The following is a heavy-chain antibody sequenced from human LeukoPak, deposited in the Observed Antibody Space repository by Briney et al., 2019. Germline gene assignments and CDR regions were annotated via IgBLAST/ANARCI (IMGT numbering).Heavy chain of an antibody. D-gene: IGHD3-16*02. CDR1: GYTFTGYY. V-gene: IGHV1-2*02. CDR2: INPNSGGT. Sequence: ASVKVSCKASGYTFTGYYMHWVRQAPGQGLEWMGWINPNSGGTNYAQKFQGRVTMTRDTSISTAYMELSRLRSDDTAVYYCARDRGGVSVALDYWGQGTLVTVSS. CDR3: ARDRGGVSVALDY. J-gene: IGHJ4*02.